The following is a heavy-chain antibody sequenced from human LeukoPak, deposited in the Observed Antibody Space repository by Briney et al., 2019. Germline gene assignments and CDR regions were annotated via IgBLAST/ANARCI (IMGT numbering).Heavy chain of an antibody. CDR2: IWYDGSNK. Sequence: GGSLRLSCAASGFTFSSYGMHWVRQAPGKGLEWVAVIWYDGSNKYYADSVKGRFTISRDNSKNTLYLQMNSLRAEDTAVYYCARDLYPRYGMDVWGQGTTVTVSS. CDR1: GFTFSSYG. V-gene: IGHV3-33*01. D-gene: IGHD2-2*02. CDR3: ARDLYPRYGMDV. J-gene: IGHJ6*02.